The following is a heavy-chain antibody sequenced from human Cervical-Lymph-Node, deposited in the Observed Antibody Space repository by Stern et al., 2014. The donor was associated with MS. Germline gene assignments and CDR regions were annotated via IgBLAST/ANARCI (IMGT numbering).Heavy chain of an antibody. CDR1: GGSISSGGYY. Sequence: QLQLQESGPGLVKPSQTLSLTCTVSGGSISSGGYYWSWIRQHPGKGLEWLGYIYYSGSTYYNPSLKSRVTISVDTSKNQFSLKLSSVTAADTAVYYCARGPPDQDGDFRGLFDYWGQGTLVTVSS. CDR3: ARGPPDQDGDFRGLFDY. D-gene: IGHD4-17*01. CDR2: IYYSGST. J-gene: IGHJ4*02. V-gene: IGHV4-31*03.